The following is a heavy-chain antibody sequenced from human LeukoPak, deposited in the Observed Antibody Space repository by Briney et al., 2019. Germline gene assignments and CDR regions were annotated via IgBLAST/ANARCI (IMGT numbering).Heavy chain of an antibody. CDR2: INRKGTT. Sequence: SETLSLTCGVYGGSFSGYYLSWIRQPPGKGLEWIGEINRKGTTNYNPSLKSRVIISLDTSKNHFSLKLTSVTAADTAVYYCARDRPASSGGSPPSRCWFDPWGQGTLVTVSS. V-gene: IGHV4-34*01. J-gene: IGHJ5*02. CDR3: ARDRPASSGGSPPSRCWFDP. D-gene: IGHD1-26*01. CDR1: GGSFSGYY.